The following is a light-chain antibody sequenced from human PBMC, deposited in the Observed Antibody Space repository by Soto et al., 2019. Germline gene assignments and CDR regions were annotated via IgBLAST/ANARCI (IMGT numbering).Light chain of an antibody. Sequence: QSVLTQPPSVSAAPGQKVTISCSGSSSNIGNNYVSWYQQLPGTAPKVLIYDDNKRPSGIPDRFPGAKSATSSTLYITGLQTGDEANYYFVTCDTSLSGGAVFGGGTQLTVL. CDR3: VTCDTSLSGGAV. CDR2: DDN. J-gene: IGLJ7*01. V-gene: IGLV1-51*01. CDR1: SSNIGNNY.